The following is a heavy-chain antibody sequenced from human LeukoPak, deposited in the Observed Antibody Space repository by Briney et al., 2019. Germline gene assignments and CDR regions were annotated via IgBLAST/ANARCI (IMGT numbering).Heavy chain of an antibody. J-gene: IGHJ4*02. Sequence: ETLSLTCAVYGGSFSGYYWSWIRQPPGKRLEWVSGISGSGGSTYYADSVKGRFTISRDNSKITLYLQMNSLRAEDAAVYYCAKDLQDSSGYYYSYDCWGQGTLVTVSS. CDR3: AKDLQDSSGYYYSYDC. CDR2: ISGSGGST. D-gene: IGHD3-22*01. V-gene: IGHV3-23*01. CDR1: GGSFSGYY.